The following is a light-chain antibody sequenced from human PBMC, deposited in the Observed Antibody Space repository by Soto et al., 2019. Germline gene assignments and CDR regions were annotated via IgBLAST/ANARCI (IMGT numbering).Light chain of an antibody. CDR2: DAS. Sequence: DIQMTQSPSSLSASVGNRVTITCRASQSISTYLNWHQKKPGKAPNLLIYDASRLQSGVPSRFSGSGGGTDFTLSISSVQPEDFATYFCQQSYMDPITFGQGTRLEIK. CDR1: QSISTY. J-gene: IGKJ5*01. V-gene: IGKV1-39*01. CDR3: QQSYMDPIT.